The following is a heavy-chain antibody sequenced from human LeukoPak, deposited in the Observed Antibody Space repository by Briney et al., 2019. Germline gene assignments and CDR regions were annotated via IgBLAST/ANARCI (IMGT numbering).Heavy chain of an antibody. V-gene: IGHV4-39*07. Sequence: SETLSLTCTVSGGSISSSSYYWGWIRQPPGKGLEWIGSIYYSGSTYYNPSLKSRVTISVDTSKNQFSLKLSSVTAADTAVYYCARAASGDAVYYYGSGRRYYYYYMDVWGKGTTVTISS. D-gene: IGHD3-10*01. CDR1: GGSISSSSYY. CDR2: IYYSGST. J-gene: IGHJ6*03. CDR3: ARAASGDAVYYYGSGRRYYYYYMDV.